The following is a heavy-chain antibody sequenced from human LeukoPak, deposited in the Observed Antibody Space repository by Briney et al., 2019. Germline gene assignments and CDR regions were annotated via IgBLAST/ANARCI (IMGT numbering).Heavy chain of an antibody. D-gene: IGHD1-26*01. Sequence: GGSLRLSCAASGFTFSNAWLNWVRQAPGKGLEWVSAISGSGGSTYYADSVKGRFTISRDNSKNTLYLQMNSLRAEDTAVYYCAKRPRMGASDYWGQGTLVTVSS. V-gene: IGHV3-23*01. CDR3: AKRPRMGASDY. J-gene: IGHJ4*02. CDR1: GFTFSNAW. CDR2: ISGSGGST.